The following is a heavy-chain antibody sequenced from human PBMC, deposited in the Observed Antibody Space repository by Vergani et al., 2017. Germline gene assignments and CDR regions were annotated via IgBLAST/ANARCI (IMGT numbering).Heavy chain of an antibody. D-gene: IGHD4-17*01. CDR3: ARESDGDYFLPRS. CDR1: GYTFSSYG. V-gene: IGHV1-3*01. CDR2: INAGNGNT. Sequence: QVQLVQSGAEVKKPGASVKVSCKASGYTFSSYGMHWVRQAPGQRLEWMGWINAGNGNTYYSQQFQGRVTITRDKSQSTAYMELSSLRSEDTAVYYCARESDGDYFLPRSWGQGTLVTVSS. J-gene: IGHJ5*02.